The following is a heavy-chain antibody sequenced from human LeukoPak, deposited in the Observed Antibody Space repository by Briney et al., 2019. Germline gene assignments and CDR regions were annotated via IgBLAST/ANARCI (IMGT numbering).Heavy chain of an antibody. V-gene: IGHV3-11*04. D-gene: IGHD3-10*01. CDR3: ARDRIYYGSGSRFDY. J-gene: IGHJ4*02. Sequence: PGGSLRLSCAASGLTFNDYYMCWIRQAPGKGLEWVSYISRSGTTIYYADSVKGRFTISRDNAKNSLFLQMNSLRAEDTAVYYCARDRIYYGSGSRFDYWGQGTLVTVSS. CDR1: GLTFNDYY. CDR2: ISRSGTTI.